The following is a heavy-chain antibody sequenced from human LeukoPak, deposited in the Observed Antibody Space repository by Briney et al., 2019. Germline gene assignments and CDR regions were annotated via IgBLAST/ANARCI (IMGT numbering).Heavy chain of an antibody. Sequence: GGSLRLSCAASGFTFSSHWMSWGRQAPGKGLEWVASIKPDGSEKYYVDSVKGRFTISRDSAKSSLYLQMNTLRAEDTAVYYCARDRGSSGWYEFDYWGQGTLVTVSS. CDR2: IKPDGSEK. V-gene: IGHV3-7*01. D-gene: IGHD6-19*01. CDR1: GFTFSSHW. CDR3: ARDRGSSGWYEFDY. J-gene: IGHJ4*02.